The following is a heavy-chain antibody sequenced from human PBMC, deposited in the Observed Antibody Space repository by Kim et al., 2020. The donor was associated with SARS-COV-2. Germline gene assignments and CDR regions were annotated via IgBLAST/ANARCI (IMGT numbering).Heavy chain of an antibody. Sequence: GSEKYYVDSVKGRFTISRDNAKNSLYLQMNSLRAEDTAVYYCARSIVFDYWGQGTLVTVSS. V-gene: IGHV3-7*01. D-gene: IGHD1-26*01. J-gene: IGHJ4*02. CDR2: GSEK. CDR3: ARSIVFDY.